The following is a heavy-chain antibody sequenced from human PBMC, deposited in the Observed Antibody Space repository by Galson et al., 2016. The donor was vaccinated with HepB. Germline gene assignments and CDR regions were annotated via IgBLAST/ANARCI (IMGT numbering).Heavy chain of an antibody. CDR3: ARGIWNSFDV. D-gene: IGHD2-15*01. CDR2: TYK. J-gene: IGHJ3*01. V-gene: IGHV6-1*01. CDR1: GDSVSSNSVA. Sequence: AISGDSVSSNSVAWNWIRQSPSRGPEWLGRTYKNYATSVKSRITINSDTSKNQFSLHLNSVTPDDTAVYYCARGIWNSFDVWGQGTVVTVSS.